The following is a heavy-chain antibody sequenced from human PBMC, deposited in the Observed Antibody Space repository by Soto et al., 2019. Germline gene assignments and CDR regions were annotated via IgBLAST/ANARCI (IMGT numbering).Heavy chain of an antibody. V-gene: IGHV3-30-3*01. D-gene: IGHD6-13*01. CDR3: AKARHSSSWDFDY. Sequence: PGGSLRLSCAASGFTFSSYAMHWVRQAPGKGLEWVAVISYDGSNKYYADSVKGRFTISRDNSKNALYLQMNSLRAEDTAVYYCAKARHSSSWDFDYCGQGTIVTVSS. J-gene: IGHJ4*02. CDR2: ISYDGSNK. CDR1: GFTFSSYA.